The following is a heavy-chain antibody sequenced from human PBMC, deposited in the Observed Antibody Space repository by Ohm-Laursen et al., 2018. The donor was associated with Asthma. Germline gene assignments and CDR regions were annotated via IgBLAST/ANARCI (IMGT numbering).Heavy chain of an antibody. J-gene: IGHJ2*01. CDR1: GFTFSSYS. D-gene: IGHD6-13*01. Sequence: SLRLSCAASGFTFSSYSMNWVRQAPGKGLEWVSSISSSSSYIYYADSVKGRFTISRDNAKNSLYLQMNSLRAEDTAVYYCARAQYSSSWYSRYFDLWGRGTLVTVSS. CDR2: ISSSSSYI. CDR3: ARAQYSSSWYSRYFDL. V-gene: IGHV3-21*01.